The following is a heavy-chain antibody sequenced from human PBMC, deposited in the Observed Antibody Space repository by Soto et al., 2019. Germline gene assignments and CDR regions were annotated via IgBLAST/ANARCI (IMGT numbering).Heavy chain of an antibody. V-gene: IGHV3-23*01. CDR2: ISGSGGST. CDR3: AKDEGDYGDPSASDY. Sequence: VPLLESGGGLVQPGGSLRLSYAASGFTFSSYAMSWVRQAPGKGLEWVSAISGSGGSTYYADSVKGRFTISRDNSKNTLYLQMNSLRAEDTAVYYCAKDEGDYGDPSASDYWGQGTLVTVSS. D-gene: IGHD4-17*01. CDR1: GFTFSSYA. J-gene: IGHJ4*02.